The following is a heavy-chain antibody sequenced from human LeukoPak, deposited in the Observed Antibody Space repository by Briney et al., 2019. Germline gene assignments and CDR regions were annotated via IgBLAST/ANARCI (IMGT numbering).Heavy chain of an antibody. D-gene: IGHD3-16*01. V-gene: IGHV3-7*01. CDR3: ARSRYDYIWGIDY. Sequence: GGSLRLSCAASGFTFSRFWMSWVRQAPGKGLEWVASINQDESAKYYVDSVRGRFTISRDNAKNTLYLQMNSLRDEDTAVFCCARSRYDYIWGIDYWGQGTLVTISS. J-gene: IGHJ4*02. CDR1: GFTFSRFW. CDR2: INQDESAK.